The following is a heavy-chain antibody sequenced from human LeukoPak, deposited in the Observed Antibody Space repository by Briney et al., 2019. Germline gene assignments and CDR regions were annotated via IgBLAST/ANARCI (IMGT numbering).Heavy chain of an antibody. V-gene: IGHV3-23*01. Sequence: GGSLRLSCAASGFTFSSYAMSWVRQAPGKGLEWVSAISGSGGSTYYADSVKGRFTISRDNSKNTLYLQMNSLRAEDTAVYYCAKSLMYYDILTGYSERRGFDYWGQGTLVTVSS. CDR2: ISGSGGST. D-gene: IGHD3-9*01. CDR3: AKSLMYYDILTGYSERRGFDY. CDR1: GFTFSSYA. J-gene: IGHJ4*02.